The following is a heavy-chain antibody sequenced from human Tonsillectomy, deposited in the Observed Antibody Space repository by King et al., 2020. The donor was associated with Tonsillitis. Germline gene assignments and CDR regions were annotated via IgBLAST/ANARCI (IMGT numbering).Heavy chain of an antibody. CDR3: ARDYTDYYDSSGYQPGVY. CDR1: GGTFSSYA. D-gene: IGHD3-22*01. V-gene: IGHV1-69*01. J-gene: IGHJ4*02. CDR2: IIPIFGTA. Sequence: QLVQSGAEVKKPGSSVKVSCKASGGTFSSYAFRWVRQAPGQGLEWMGGIIPIFGTANYAQKFQGRVTITADESTSTAYMELSSLRSEDTAVYYCARDYTDYYDSSGYQPGVYWGQGTLVTVSS.